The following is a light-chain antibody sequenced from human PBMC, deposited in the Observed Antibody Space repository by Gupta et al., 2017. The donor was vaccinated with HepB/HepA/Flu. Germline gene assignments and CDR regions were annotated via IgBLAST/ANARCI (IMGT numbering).Light chain of an antibody. CDR3: HQRSNCPLT. V-gene: IGKV3-11*01. J-gene: IGKJ4*01. Sequence: EIVLTQSPATLSLSPGERATLSCRASQSVSSYLAWYQQKPGQAPRLLIYDASNRATGIPARFSGSGSGTDFTLTISSREPEDFAVYYCHQRSNCPLTFGGGTKVEIK. CDR1: QSVSSY. CDR2: DAS.